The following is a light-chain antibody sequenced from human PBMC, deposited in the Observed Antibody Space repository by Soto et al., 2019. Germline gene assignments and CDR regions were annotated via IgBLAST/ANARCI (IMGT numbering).Light chain of an antibody. CDR2: TAS. CDR3: QKYNSAPLT. CDR1: QGISNT. V-gene: IGKV1-27*01. J-gene: IGKJ4*01. Sequence: DIQMTQSPSSLSASGGDRVTITCRASQGISNTLAWYQQKPGKVPKLLIYTASTLQSGVPSRFSGRGFGTDFTLTITSLQPEDVATYYCQKYNSAPLTFGGGTKVEIK.